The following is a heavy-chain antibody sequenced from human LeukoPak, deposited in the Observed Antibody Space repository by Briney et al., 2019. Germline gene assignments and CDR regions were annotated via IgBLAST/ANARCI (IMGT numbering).Heavy chain of an antibody. CDR2: ISTSNGNT. CDR1: GYTFTSYG. D-gene: IGHD4-17*01. V-gene: IGHV1-18*01. Sequence: ASVRVSCKASGYTFTSYGISWVRQAPGQGLEWMVWISTSNGNTNFAQKFQGRVTMTTDTSTSTAYMELRSLRSDDTAVYYCVRDNDYVPAYWGQGTLVIVSS. J-gene: IGHJ4*02. CDR3: VRDNDYVPAY.